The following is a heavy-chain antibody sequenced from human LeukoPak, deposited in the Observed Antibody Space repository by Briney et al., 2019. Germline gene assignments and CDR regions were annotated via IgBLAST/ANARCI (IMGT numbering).Heavy chain of an antibody. D-gene: IGHD5-18*01. Sequence: SGTLSLTCAVSGGSISSNNWWSWVRQPPGKGLEWIGSIYYSGSTYYNPSLKSRVTISVDTSKNQFSLKLSSVTAADTAVYYCARLRAMAIYYMDVWGKGITVTVSS. J-gene: IGHJ6*03. CDR3: ARLRAMAIYYMDV. CDR2: IYYSGST. V-gene: IGHV4-4*02. CDR1: GGSISSNNW.